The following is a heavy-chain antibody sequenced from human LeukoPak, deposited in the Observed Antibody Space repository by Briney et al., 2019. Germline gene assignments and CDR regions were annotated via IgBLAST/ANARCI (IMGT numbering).Heavy chain of an antibody. CDR2: ISGSGGTT. Sequence: GGSLRLSCAASGFTFSNYAMTWVRQAPGKGLEWVSAISGSGGTTYYADSVKGRFTISRDNAKNSLYLQMSSLRAEDTAVYFCATSRSLDYWGQGTLVTVSS. CDR3: ATSRSLDY. V-gene: IGHV3-23*01. CDR1: GFTFSNYA. J-gene: IGHJ4*02.